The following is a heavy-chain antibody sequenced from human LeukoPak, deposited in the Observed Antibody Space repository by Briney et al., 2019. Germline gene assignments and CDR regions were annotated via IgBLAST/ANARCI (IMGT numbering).Heavy chain of an antibody. J-gene: IGHJ5*02. Sequence: GGSLRLSCVASGFTFNSYGMHWVRQAPGKGLEWVAVISHDGSRKYYADSVKGRFTISRDNSKNTLYLQMNSLRAEDTAVYYCATEFRQLYIVVVPAALPGDNWFDPWGQGTLVTVSS. CDR2: ISHDGSRK. CDR3: ATEFRQLYIVVVPAALPGDNWFDP. D-gene: IGHD2-2*01. CDR1: GFTFNSYG. V-gene: IGHV3-30*03.